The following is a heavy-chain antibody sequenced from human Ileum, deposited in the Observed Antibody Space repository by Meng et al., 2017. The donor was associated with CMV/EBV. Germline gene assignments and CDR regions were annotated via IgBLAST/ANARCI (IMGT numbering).Heavy chain of an antibody. V-gene: IGHV1-18*01. CDR2: VSAYNGNT. Sequence: ASVKVSCKASGYTFTSHGISWVRQAPGQGLEWMGWVSAYNGNTIYAQKHQDRVTITTDTSTSTTYMELRSLRSNDTAVYYCARASLTVLGGLFDNWVQGTLVTVSS. J-gene: IGHJ4*02. CDR3: ARASLTVLGGLFDN. D-gene: IGHD3-3*01. CDR1: GYTFTSHG.